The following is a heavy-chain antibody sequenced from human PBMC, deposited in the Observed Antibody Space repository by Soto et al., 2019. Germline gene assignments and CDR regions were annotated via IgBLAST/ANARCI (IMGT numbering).Heavy chain of an antibody. CDR2: INAGNGNT. D-gene: IGHD5-12*01. CDR3: ARDLALIVATFDI. J-gene: IGHJ3*02. Sequence: GASVKVSCKASGYTFTSYAMHWVRQAPGQRLEWMGWINAGNGNTKYSQKFQGRVTITRDTSASTAYMELSSLRSEDTAVYYCARDLALIVATFDIWGQGTMVTVSS. CDR1: GYTFTSYA. V-gene: IGHV1-3*01.